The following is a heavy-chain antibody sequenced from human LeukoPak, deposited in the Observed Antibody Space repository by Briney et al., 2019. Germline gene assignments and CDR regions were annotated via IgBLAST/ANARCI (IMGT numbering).Heavy chain of an antibody. Sequence: GGSLSLACAASGVSFNSNWMHWVRQAPGKGLVWVARISTDGSSTSYADSVKGRFTISRDNAMNTLYLQMYSLRAGDTAVYYCGRAYVVSGYDFGIDYWGQGTLVTVSS. V-gene: IGHV3-74*01. CDR1: GVSFNSNW. CDR3: GRAYVVSGYDFGIDY. CDR2: ISTDGSST. D-gene: IGHD5-12*01. J-gene: IGHJ4*02.